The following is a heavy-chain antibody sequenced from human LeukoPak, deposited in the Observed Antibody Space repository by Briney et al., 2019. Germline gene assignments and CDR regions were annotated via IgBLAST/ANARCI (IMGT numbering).Heavy chain of an antibody. J-gene: IGHJ4*02. D-gene: IGHD6-6*01. CDR2: IYHSGST. CDR3: ARGGSIAARWGIYYFDY. Sequence: SETLSLTCTVSGGSISSYYWSWIRQPPGKGLEWIGYIYHSGSTYYNPSLKSRVTISVDRSKNQFSLKLSSVTAADTAVYYCARGGSIAARWGIYYFDYWGQGTLVTVSS. CDR1: GGSISSYY. V-gene: IGHV4-59*12.